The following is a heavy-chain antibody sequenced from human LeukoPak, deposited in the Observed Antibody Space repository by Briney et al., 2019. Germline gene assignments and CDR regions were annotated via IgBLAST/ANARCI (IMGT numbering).Heavy chain of an antibody. J-gene: IGHJ4*02. Sequence: PGRSLRLSCAASGFTFSSYAMHWVRQAPGKGLEWVAVISYDGSNKYYADSVKGRFTISRDNSKNTLYLQMNSLRAEDTAVYYCARGVRGYSYPILDYWGQGTLVTVSS. D-gene: IGHD5-18*01. CDR2: ISYDGSNK. CDR3: ARGVRGYSYPILDY. V-gene: IGHV3-30-3*01. CDR1: GFTFSSYA.